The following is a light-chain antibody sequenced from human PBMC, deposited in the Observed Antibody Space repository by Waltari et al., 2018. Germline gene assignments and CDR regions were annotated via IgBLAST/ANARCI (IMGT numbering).Light chain of an antibody. CDR1: SSEVGGYNN. CDR3: CSYAGSIWV. J-gene: IGLJ3*02. Sequence: QSALTQPRSVSGSPGQSVTISCTGTSSEVGGYNNVSWYQQHPGKAPKLMIFDVTSRPSGVPDRFSGSKSGNTASLTISGLQAEDEADYYCCSYAGSIWVFGGGTRMTVL. V-gene: IGLV2-11*01. CDR2: DVT.